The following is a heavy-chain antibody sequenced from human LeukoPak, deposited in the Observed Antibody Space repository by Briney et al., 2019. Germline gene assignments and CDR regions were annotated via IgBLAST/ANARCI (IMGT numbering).Heavy chain of an antibody. V-gene: IGHV3-23*01. D-gene: IGHD3-10*01. CDR1: GFTFSSYA. CDR2: INGSGGST. J-gene: IGHJ4*02. CDR3: AKYGSPNYY. Sequence: GGSLRLSCAASGFTFSSYAMSWVRQAPGKGLEWVSAINGSGGSTYYADSVYSLFTISRDNSKNTLYLQMNSLKAEDTAVYCCAKYGSPNYYWCEGTLVTVSS.